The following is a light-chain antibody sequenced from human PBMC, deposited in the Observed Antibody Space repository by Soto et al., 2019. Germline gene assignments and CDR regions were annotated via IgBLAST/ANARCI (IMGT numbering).Light chain of an antibody. CDR1: QSVSSSY. V-gene: IGKV3-20*01. J-gene: IGKJ3*01. CDR3: QQYGISIFT. CDR2: AAS. Sequence: EIVLTQSPGTLSLSPGERATLSCRASQSVSSSYLAWYQQKPGQAPRLLIYAASSRATGIPDRFSGSGSGTDFTLTISRLEPEDFAVYYCQQYGISIFTFGAGTKVDIK.